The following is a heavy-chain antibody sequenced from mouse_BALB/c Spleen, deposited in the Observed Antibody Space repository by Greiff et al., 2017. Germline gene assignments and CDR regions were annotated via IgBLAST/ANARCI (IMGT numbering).Heavy chain of an antibody. Sequence: EVKLVESGGGLVKPGGSLKLSCAASGFTFSDYYMYWVRQTPEKRLEWVATISDGGSYTYYPDSVKGRFTISRDNAKNNLYLQMSSLKSEDTAMYYCARAPSTMISYYYAMDYWGQGTSVTVSS. CDR3: ARAPSTMISYYYAMDY. D-gene: IGHD2-4*01. CDR2: ISDGGSYT. V-gene: IGHV5-4*02. CDR1: GFTFSDYY. J-gene: IGHJ4*01.